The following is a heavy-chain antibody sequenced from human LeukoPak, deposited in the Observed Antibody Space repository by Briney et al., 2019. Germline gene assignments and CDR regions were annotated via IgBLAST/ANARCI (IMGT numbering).Heavy chain of an antibody. V-gene: IGHV3-30*04. D-gene: IGHD1-26*01. J-gene: IGHJ4*02. Sequence: GGSLRLSCAASGFTFDDYAMHWVRQAPGKGLEWVAVISYDGSNKYYADSVKGRFTISRDNSKNTLYLQMNSLRAEDTAVYYCAREFGSYWGYFDYWGQGTLVTVSS. CDR2: ISYDGSNK. CDR1: GFTFDDYA. CDR3: AREFGSYWGYFDY.